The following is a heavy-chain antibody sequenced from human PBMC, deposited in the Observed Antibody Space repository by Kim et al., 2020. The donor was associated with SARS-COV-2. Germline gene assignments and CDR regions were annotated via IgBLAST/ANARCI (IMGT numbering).Heavy chain of an antibody. CDR3: TSKYYYDTSGFYYADW. J-gene: IGHJ1*01. Sequence: SETLSLTCAVSVYSISSGYYWGWIRQPPGKGLEWIGSIHHSGSTYYNPSLKSRVGISIDTSKNQFSLRLNSVTAADTAVYYCTSKYYYDTSGFYYADWWGQGTLVTVSS. CDR1: VYSISSGYY. V-gene: IGHV4-38-2*01. CDR2: IHHSGST. D-gene: IGHD3-22*01.